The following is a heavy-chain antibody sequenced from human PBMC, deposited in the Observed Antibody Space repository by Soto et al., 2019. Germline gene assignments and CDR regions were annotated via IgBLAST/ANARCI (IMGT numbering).Heavy chain of an antibody. Sequence: SETRSLTCTVSGGSIGSYYWSWIRQTPGKGLEWIGYIYYTGFTNYNPSLKSRVTMSVDTSKKQFSLKLSSVTAADTAVYFCARGGLVRGVVTLYKWFDPWGQGTLVTVSS. J-gene: IGHJ5*02. V-gene: IGHV4-59*13. CDR1: GGSIGSYY. D-gene: IGHD3-10*01. CDR2: IYYTGFT. CDR3: ARGGLVRGVVTLYKWFDP.